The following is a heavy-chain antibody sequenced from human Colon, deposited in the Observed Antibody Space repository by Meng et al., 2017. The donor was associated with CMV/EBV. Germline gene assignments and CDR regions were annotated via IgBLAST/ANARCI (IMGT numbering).Heavy chain of an antibody. D-gene: IGHD3-16*02. CDR2: INHGGST. CDR3: ARGPWGSYRNSPGRYDY. V-gene: IGHV4-34*01. CDR1: GGSFSGYY. J-gene: IGHJ4*02. Sequence: SETLSLTCAVYGGSFSGYYWSWIRQPPGKGLEWIGEINHGGSTNYIPSLKSRVTISIDTSTNQFSLKLSSVTAADTAVYYCARGPWGSYRNSPGRYDYWGQGTLVTVSS.